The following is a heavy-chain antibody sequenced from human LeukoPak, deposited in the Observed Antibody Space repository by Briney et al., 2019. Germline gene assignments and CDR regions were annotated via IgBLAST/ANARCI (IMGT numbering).Heavy chain of an antibody. V-gene: IGHV1-69*04. Sequence: GASVKVSCKASGGTFSSYAISWVRQAPGQGLEWMGRIIPILGIANYAQKFQGRVTITADKSTSTAYMELSSLRSEDTAVYYCARDSPDPYYYYYGMDVWGQGTTVTVSS. CDR1: GGTFSSYA. J-gene: IGHJ6*02. CDR2: IIPILGIA. CDR3: ARDSPDPYYYYYGMDV.